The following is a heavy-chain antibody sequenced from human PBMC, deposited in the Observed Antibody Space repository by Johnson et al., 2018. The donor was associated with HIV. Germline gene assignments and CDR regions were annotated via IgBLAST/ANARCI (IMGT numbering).Heavy chain of an antibody. V-gene: IGHV3-11*04. CDR3: AKDEAQTLVSAGTDAFDF. D-gene: IGHD6-13*01. J-gene: IGHJ3*01. Sequence: HVQLVESGGGVVRPGGSLRLSFVASGFTFDDYGMSWIRQAPGKGLEWVSYIASSDSPIYYADSVKGRFTISRDNAKNSLYLQMNSLRAEDTAVYYCAKDEAQTLVSAGTDAFDFWGQGTMVTVSS. CDR2: IASSDSPI. CDR1: GFTFDDYG.